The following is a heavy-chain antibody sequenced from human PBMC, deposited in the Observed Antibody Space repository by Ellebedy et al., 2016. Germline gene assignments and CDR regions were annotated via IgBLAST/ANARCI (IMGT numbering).Heavy chain of an antibody. V-gene: IGHV3-66*01. CDR2: IYSGGST. CDR1: GFTVSSNY. D-gene: IGHD3-22*01. CDR3: ARDYYDSSGYPYFDY. J-gene: IGHJ4*02. Sequence: GGSLRLXXAASGFTVSSNYMSWVRQAPGKGLEWVSVIYSGGSTYYADSVKGRFTISRDNSKNTLYLQMNSLRAEDTAVYYCARDYYDSSGYPYFDYWGQGTLVTVSS.